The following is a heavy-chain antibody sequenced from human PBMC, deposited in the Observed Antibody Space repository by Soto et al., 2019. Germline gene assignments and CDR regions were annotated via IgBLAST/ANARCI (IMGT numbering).Heavy chain of an antibody. Sequence: GGSLRLSCAASGFTFSSYAMSWVRQAPGKGLEWVSAISGSGGSTYYADSVKGRFTISRDNSKNTLYLQMNSLRAEDTAVYYCAKALTEVPAAIADIVATIEFDYWGQGTLVTVSS. V-gene: IGHV3-23*01. D-gene: IGHD5-12*01. CDR3: AKALTEVPAAIADIVATIEFDY. J-gene: IGHJ4*02. CDR1: GFTFSSYA. CDR2: ISGSGGST.